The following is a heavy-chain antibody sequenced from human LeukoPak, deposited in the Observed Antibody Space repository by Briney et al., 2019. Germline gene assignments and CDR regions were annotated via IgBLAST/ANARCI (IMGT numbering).Heavy chain of an antibody. D-gene: IGHD6-13*01. CDR2: ISTYKGNA. V-gene: IGHV1-18*01. J-gene: IGHJ4*02. CDR1: GYTFTYFG. CDR3: AREDLCSSWPMVAD. Sequence: ASVKVSCKTSGYTFTYFGITWVRQPPGQGLEWMGCISTYKGNAKNAQNLQGRVTMTTDTSTTTVYMELRSLRSDDTAVYYCAREDLCSSWPMVADWGQGTLVTVSS.